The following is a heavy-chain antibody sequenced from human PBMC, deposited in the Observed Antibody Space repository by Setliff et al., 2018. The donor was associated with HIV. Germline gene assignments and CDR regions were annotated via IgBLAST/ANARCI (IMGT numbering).Heavy chain of an antibody. CDR3: ARDFGRFGELYSDY. J-gene: IGHJ4*02. D-gene: IGHD3-10*01. CDR1: GYAFTSYA. V-gene: IGHV7-4-1*02. Sequence: ASVKVSCRASGYAFTSYAMNWVRQAPGQGLEWMGMINTNTGNPTYAQGFTGRFVFSLDTSVSTAYLQISSLKAEYTAVYHCARDFGRFGELYSDYWGQGTLVTVSS. CDR2: INTNTGNP.